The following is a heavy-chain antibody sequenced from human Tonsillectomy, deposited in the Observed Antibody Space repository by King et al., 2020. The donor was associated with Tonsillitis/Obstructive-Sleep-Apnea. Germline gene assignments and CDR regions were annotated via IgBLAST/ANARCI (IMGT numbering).Heavy chain of an antibody. CDR3: AREGCDSSEPGLMDV. V-gene: IGHV4-34*01. CDR2: INHSGST. CDR1: DGSFSDYY. D-gene: IGHD3-22*01. J-gene: IGHJ6*02. Sequence: VQLQQWGAGLLKPSETLSLPCAVYDGSFSDYYWSWIRQPPGKGLEWIGEINHSGSTNYNPSLKSRVTISVDTSKNQFSLKLSSVTAADTAVYYCAREGCDSSEPGLMDVWGQGSTVTVCS.